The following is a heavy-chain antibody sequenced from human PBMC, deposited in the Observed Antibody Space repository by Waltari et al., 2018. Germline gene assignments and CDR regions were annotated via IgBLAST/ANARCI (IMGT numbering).Heavy chain of an antibody. CDR1: GGSIRRSGYY. D-gene: IGHD3-22*01. J-gene: IGHJ4*02. CDR3: ARQSYYDESGHD. Sequence: QLELQESGPGLVKPSETLSLTCSVSGGSIRRSGYYWVWIRHPPGKGLELIGSIYYSGTTYYNPSLTSRVTISVDTSKNQFSLKLTSVTAADTAMYFCARQSYYDESGHDWGQGTLVTVSS. CDR2: IYYSGTT. V-gene: IGHV4-39*01.